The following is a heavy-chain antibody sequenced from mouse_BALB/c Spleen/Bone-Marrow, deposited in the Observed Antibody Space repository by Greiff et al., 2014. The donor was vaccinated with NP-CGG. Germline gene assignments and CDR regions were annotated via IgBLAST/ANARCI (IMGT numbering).Heavy chain of an antibody. D-gene: IGHD2-1*01. Sequence: QVQLQQPGPSLVQPSQSLSITCTVSGFSLTSYGVHWVRQSPGKGLEWLGVIWRGGSTDYNAAFMSRLSITKDNSKSQVSFKMNSLQADDTAIYYCAKRGNYGYFDYWGQGTTLTVSS. V-gene: IGHV2-5-1*01. CDR1: GFSLTSYG. J-gene: IGHJ2*01. CDR3: AKRGNYGYFDY. CDR2: IWRGGST.